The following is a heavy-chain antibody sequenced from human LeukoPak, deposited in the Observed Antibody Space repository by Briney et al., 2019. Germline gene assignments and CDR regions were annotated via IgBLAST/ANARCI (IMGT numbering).Heavy chain of an antibody. V-gene: IGHV4-4*07. Sequence: SETLSLTCSVFGASIRSYYWSWIRQPAGKGLEWIGRIYTNVITNYNPSLKSRVTMSVDTSKNQFSLMLSSVTAADTAVYYCARGRSLYFDYWGQGTLVTVSS. J-gene: IGHJ4*02. CDR3: ARGRSLYFDY. CDR1: GASIRSYY. CDR2: IYTNVIT.